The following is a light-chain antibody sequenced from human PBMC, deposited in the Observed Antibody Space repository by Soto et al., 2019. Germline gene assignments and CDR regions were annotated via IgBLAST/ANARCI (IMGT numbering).Light chain of an antibody. V-gene: IGKV3-20*01. J-gene: IGKJ3*01. CDR2: GAS. CDR3: QQYGRSPFT. CDR1: QSVYSSN. Sequence: DIVLMQSPGTLSLSPGERATLSCRASQSVYSSNLGWYQQKPGQAPRLLIYGASSRATGIPDRFSGSGSGTDFILTISRLEPEDFAVYYCQQYGRSPFTFGPGTKVDIK.